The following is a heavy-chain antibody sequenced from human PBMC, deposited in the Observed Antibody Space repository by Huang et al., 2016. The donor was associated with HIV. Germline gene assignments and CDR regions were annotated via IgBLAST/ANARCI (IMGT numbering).Heavy chain of an antibody. CDR3: AKVDLSGYLFDY. V-gene: IGHV3-30*02. J-gene: IGHJ4*02. D-gene: IGHD3-22*01. CDR1: GFTFSSYG. CDR2: IRYDGSNK. Sequence: QVQLVESGGGVVQPGGSLRLSCAASGFTFSSYGMHWVRQAPGKGLEWMSFIRYDGSNKDYAESVKGRFTGSRDNSKNTLYLQMNSLRAEDTAVYYCAKVDLSGYLFDYWGQGTLVTVSS.